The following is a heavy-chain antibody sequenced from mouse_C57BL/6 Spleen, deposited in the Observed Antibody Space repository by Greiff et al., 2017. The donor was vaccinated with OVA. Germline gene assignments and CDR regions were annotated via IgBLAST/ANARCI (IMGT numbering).Heavy chain of an antibody. J-gene: IGHJ3*01. CDR3: ASPSNSNLFAY. V-gene: IGHV1-26*01. Sequence: EVQLQQSGPELVKPGASVKISCKASGYTFTDYYMNWVKQSHGKSLEWIGDINPNNGGTSYNQKFKGKATLTVDKSSSTAYMELRSLTSEDSAVYYCASPSNSNLFAYWGQGTLVTVSA. CDR2: INPNNGGT. CDR1: GYTFTDYY. D-gene: IGHD2-5*01.